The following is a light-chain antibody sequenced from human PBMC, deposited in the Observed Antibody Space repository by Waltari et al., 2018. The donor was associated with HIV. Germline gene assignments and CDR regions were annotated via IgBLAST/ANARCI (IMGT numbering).Light chain of an antibody. CDR1: SFDIYGYNF. V-gene: IGLV2-14*01. CDR3: ISYISSSSPV. Sequence: QSALTQPASVSGSPGQSITISCTGTSFDIYGYNFVSWFQHHPGKAPKVIIYEVSNRPSGVSVRFSGSKSCNTASLTISGLQPEDEAEYFCISYISSSSPVFGGGTKLTVL. J-gene: IGLJ3*02. CDR2: EVS.